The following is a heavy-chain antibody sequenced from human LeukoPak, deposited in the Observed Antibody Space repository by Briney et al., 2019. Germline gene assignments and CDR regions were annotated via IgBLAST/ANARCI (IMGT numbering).Heavy chain of an antibody. V-gene: IGHV4-4*07. D-gene: IGHD3-22*01. CDR2: IYTSGST. CDR1: GGSFSGYY. Sequence: SETLSLTCAVYGGSFSGYYWSWIRQPAGEGLEWIGRIYTSGSTNYNPSLKRRVTISLDTSKNQFSLNLSSVSAADTDVYYCARDGSGYYDTSGYRNWGQGTLVTVSS. CDR3: ARDGSGYYDTSGYRN. J-gene: IGHJ4*02.